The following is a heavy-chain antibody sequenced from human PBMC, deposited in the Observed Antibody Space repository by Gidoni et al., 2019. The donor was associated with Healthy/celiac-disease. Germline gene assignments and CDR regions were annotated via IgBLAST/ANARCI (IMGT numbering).Heavy chain of an antibody. D-gene: IGHD3-10*01. J-gene: IGHJ6*02. CDR2: IDPSDSYT. Sequence: EVQLVQSGAEVKKHGEYLRISCTGSGYSFTSYWSSWVRQMPGKGLEWMGRIDPSDSYTNYSPSFQGHVTISADKSIRTAYLQWSSLKASDTAMYYCARGGDYYGSGNFYYYYGMDVWGQGTTVTVSS. V-gene: IGHV5-10-1*03. CDR3: ARGGDYYGSGNFYYYYGMDV. CDR1: GYSFTSYW.